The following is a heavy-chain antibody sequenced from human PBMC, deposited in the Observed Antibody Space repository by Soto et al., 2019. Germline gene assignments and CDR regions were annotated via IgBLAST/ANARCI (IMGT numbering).Heavy chain of an antibody. CDR1: GFTFSSYA. D-gene: IGHD3-22*01. CDR2: ISGSGGST. V-gene: IGHV3-23*01. Sequence: PGGSLRLSCAASGFTFSSYAMSWVRQAPGKGLEWVSAISGSGGSTYYADSVKGRFTISRDNSKNTLYLQMNSLRAEDTAVYYCAKVVHDSSGYYYGRYYYYGMDVWGQGTTVTVSS. CDR3: AKVVHDSSGYYYGRYYYYGMDV. J-gene: IGHJ6*02.